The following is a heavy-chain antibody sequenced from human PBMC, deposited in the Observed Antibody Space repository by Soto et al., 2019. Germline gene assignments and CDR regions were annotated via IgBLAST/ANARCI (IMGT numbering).Heavy chain of an antibody. CDR2: ISYDGSNK. CDR3: SAGPNYYGSDDAFDI. D-gene: IGHD3-10*01. V-gene: IGHV3-30*03. J-gene: IGHJ3*02. CDR1: GFTFSSYG. Sequence: GGSLRLSCAASGFTFSSYGMHWVRQAPGKGLEWVAVISYDGSNKYYADSVKGRFTISRDNSKNTLYLQMNSLRAEDTAVYYCSAGPNYYGSDDAFDIWGQGTMVTVSS.